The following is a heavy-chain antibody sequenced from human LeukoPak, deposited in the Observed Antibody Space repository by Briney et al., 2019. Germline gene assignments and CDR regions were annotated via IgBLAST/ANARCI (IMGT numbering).Heavy chain of an antibody. V-gene: IGHV3-9*01. D-gene: IGHD3-22*01. J-gene: IGHJ4*02. CDR1: GFTFDDYA. CDR2: ISWNSSST. Sequence: GGSLRLSCAASGFTFDDYAMNWVRQAPGKGLEWVSGISWNSSSTGYADSVKGRFTISRDNAKNSLYLQMNSLRAEDTALYYCAKGSVYYYDGSGYARFDYWGQGTLVTVSS. CDR3: AKGSVYYYDGSGYARFDY.